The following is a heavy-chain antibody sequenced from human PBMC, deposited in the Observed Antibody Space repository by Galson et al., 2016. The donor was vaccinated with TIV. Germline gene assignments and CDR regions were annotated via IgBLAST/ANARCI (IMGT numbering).Heavy chain of an antibody. J-gene: IGHJ6*03. CDR3: ARVQCGSSLVSYDYHLDV. Sequence: SETLSLTCGIYGGSVSGYFWGWFRQPPGKGLEWIGEINHFGSSNYNPSLKNRLTMTIDKTKKQFSLRLRSMTAADTAVYFCARVQCGSSLVSYDYHLDVWGKGTTVIVSS. CDR2: INHFGSS. V-gene: IGHV4-34*01. CDR1: GGSVSGYF. D-gene: IGHD6-6*01.